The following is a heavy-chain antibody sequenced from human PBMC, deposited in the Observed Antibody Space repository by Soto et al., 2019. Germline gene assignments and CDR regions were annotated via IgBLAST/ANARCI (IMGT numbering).Heavy chain of an antibody. CDR2: IDPNSGDT. CDR1: GYTFTAYY. V-gene: IGHV1-2*04. Sequence: QVQLVQSGAEVKKPGASVKVSCKASGYTFTAYYIHWVRQAPGQGLEWMGWIDPNSGDTNYAEKFQGWVTMTRDTSISTAYMELNRLRSDDTALYYCARVAAAGSWDYHFDYWGQGTLVTVSS. D-gene: IGHD6-13*01. CDR3: ARVAAAGSWDYHFDY. J-gene: IGHJ4*02.